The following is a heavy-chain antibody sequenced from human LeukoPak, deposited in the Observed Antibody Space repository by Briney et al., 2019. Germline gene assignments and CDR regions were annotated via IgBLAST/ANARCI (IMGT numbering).Heavy chain of an antibody. CDR3: AREGHYGGNGFDY. J-gene: IGHJ4*02. CDR2: IYSGGST. V-gene: IGHV3-53*01. CDR1: GFTFSSYA. Sequence: GGSLRPSCAASGFTFSSYAMSWVRQAPGKGLEWVSVIYSGGSTYYADSVKGRFTISRDNSKNTLYLQMNSLRAEDTAVYYCAREGHYGGNGFDYWGQGTLVTVSS. D-gene: IGHD4-23*01.